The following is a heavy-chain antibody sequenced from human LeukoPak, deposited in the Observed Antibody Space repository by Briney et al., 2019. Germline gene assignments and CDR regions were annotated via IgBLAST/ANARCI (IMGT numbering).Heavy chain of an antibody. CDR1: GYTFTSYG. D-gene: IGHD3-10*01. J-gene: IGHJ4*02. CDR3: AREALLWFGELPLYYFDY. Sequence: ASVKVSCKASGYTFTSYGISWVRQAPGQGLEWMGWISAYNGNTNYAQKLQGRVTMTTDTSTSTAYMELRSLRSDGTAVYYCAREALLWFGELPLYYFDYWGQGTLVTVSS. CDR2: ISAYNGNT. V-gene: IGHV1-18*01.